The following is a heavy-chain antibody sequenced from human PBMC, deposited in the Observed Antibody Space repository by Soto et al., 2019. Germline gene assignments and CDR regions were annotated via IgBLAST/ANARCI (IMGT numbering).Heavy chain of an antibody. CDR1: GGSISSSSYY. D-gene: IGHD2-2*01. J-gene: IGHJ4*02. CDR3: ARIPSVVVPAATRLYFDY. CDR2: IYYSGST. Sequence: QLQLQESGPGLVKPSETLSLTCTVSGGSISSSSYYWGWIRQPPGKGLEWIGSIYYSGSTYYNPSLTSRVTISVDTSKNQFSLKLSSVTAADTAVYYCARIPSVVVPAATRLYFDYWGQGTLVTVSS. V-gene: IGHV4-39*01.